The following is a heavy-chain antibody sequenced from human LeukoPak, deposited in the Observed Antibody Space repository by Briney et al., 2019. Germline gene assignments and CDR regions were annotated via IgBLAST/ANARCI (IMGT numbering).Heavy chain of an antibody. CDR3: ARASTWIVVADRPGLGAFDI. Sequence: SQTLSHTCTVSGGSISSGDYYWSWIRQPPGKGLEWIGYIYYSGSTYYNPSLKSRVTISVDTSKNQFSLKLSSVTAADTAVYYCARASTWIVVADRPGLGAFDIWGQGTMVTVSS. CDR1: GGSISSGDYY. J-gene: IGHJ3*02. CDR2: IYYSGST. V-gene: IGHV4-30-4*01. D-gene: IGHD3-22*01.